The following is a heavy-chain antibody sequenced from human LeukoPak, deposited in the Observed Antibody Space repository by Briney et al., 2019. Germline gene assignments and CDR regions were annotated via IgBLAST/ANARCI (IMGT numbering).Heavy chain of an antibody. D-gene: IGHD3-10*01. V-gene: IGHV4-39*02. CDR3: AANSADYNILGSSYKV. J-gene: IGHJ4*02. Sequence: SETLSLTCTVSSASISSSPYLWGWIRQSPGQGLEWIGSISYSGTTYYNPSLKSRVTISMDTSKNHISLKLSSVTAADTAVYYCAANSADYNILGSSYKVWGQGTLVTVSS. CDR2: ISYSGTT. CDR1: SASISSSPYL.